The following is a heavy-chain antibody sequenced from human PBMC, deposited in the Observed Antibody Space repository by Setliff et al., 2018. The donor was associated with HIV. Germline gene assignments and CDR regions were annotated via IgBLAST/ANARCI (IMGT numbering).Heavy chain of an antibody. V-gene: IGHV4-38-2*02. CDR2: IYYSGST. CDR1: GFTFSSYA. Sequence: SETLSLTCTVSGFTFSSYAMSWVRQAPGKGLEWIGSIYYSGSTYYNPSLKSRVTISVDTSKNQFSLKLSSVTAADTAVYYCARGLSFYDPGGFDYWGQGTLVTVSS. CDR3: ARGLSFYDPGGFDY. D-gene: IGHD3-22*01. J-gene: IGHJ4*02.